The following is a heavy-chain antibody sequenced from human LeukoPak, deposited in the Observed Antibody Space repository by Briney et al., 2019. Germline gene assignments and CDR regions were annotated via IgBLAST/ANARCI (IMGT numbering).Heavy chain of an antibody. Sequence: GRSLRLSCAASGFTFDDYAMHWVRQAPGKGLEWVSGISWNSGDKDYADSVKGRFTISRDNAKNSLYLQMNSLRTEDTAFYYCSKASAIAMDDWYSDLWGRGILVIVSS. CDR1: GFTFDDYA. CDR2: ISWNSGDK. V-gene: IGHV3-9*01. J-gene: IGHJ2*01. CDR3: SKASAIAMDDWYSDL. D-gene: IGHD6-19*01.